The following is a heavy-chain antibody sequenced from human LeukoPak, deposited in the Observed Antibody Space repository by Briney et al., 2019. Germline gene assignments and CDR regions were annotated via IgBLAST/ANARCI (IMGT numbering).Heavy chain of an antibody. Sequence: GGSLRLSCAASGFTFSNYAMTCVRQAPGKGLEWVSVISGSGDTTYYADSVKGRFTISRDNSKNTLYLQMNSRRAEDTAVYYCAKGLAVGSSWSAYDYWGQGTLVTVSS. CDR2: ISGSGDTT. J-gene: IGHJ4*02. D-gene: IGHD6-13*01. V-gene: IGHV3-23*01. CDR1: GFTFSNYA. CDR3: AKGLAVGSSWSAYDY.